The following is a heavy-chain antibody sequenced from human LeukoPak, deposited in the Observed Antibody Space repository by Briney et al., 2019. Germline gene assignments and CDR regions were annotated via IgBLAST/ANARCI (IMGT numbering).Heavy chain of an antibody. D-gene: IGHD1-26*01. J-gene: IGHJ4*02. CDR1: GFTFSNAW. Sequence: GGSLRLSCAASGFTFSNAWMTWVRQAPGKGLEWVGRIKSKTAGGTIDYAAPVKGRFTISRDDSKNTLYLQMNSLRTEDTAVYYCTTGESMVGSTIHIRWADWGQGTLVTVSS. CDR3: TTGESMVGSTIHIRWAD. CDR2: IKSKTAGGTI. V-gene: IGHV3-15*01.